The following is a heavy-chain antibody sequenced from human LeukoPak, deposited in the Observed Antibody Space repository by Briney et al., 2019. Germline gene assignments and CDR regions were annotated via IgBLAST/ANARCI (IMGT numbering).Heavy chain of an antibody. V-gene: IGHV3-21*01. Sequence: AGGSLRLSCAASGFTFSRYSMNWVRQAPGKGLEWVASISSTSTFIYSADSVKGRFTISRDTAKNSLFLQMSSLRAEDTAIYYCARDYFDXSDYPQTYYYYYMDVWGKGTTVTVSS. CDR2: ISSTSTFI. CDR3: ARDYFDXSDYPQTYYYYYMDV. D-gene: IGHD3-22*01. J-gene: IGHJ6*03. CDR1: GFTFSRYS.